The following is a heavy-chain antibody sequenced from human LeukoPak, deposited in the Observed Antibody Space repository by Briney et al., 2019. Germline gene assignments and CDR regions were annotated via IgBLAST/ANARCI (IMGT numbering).Heavy chain of an antibody. Sequence: GESLKIPCKGPGYRFTSYWIGWVRQMPGKGLEWMGIIYPGDSDTRYSPSFQGQVTIPADKSISTAYLQWSSLKASDTAMYYCARRYSSAHGRYFDYWGQGTLVTGSS. CDR2: IYPGDSDT. CDR1: GYRFTSYW. CDR3: ARRYSSAHGRYFDY. D-gene: IGHD2-15*01. J-gene: IGHJ4*02. V-gene: IGHV5-51*01.